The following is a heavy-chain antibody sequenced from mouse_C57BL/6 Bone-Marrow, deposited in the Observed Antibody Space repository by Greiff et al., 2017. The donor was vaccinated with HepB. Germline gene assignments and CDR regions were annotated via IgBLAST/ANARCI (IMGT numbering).Heavy chain of an antibody. V-gene: IGHV1-59*01. CDR2: IDPSDSYT. D-gene: IGHD2-2*01. Sequence: QVQLQQPGAELVRPGTSVKLSCKASGYTFTSYWMHWVKQRPGQGLEWIGVIDPSDSYTNYNQKFKGKATLTVDTSSSTAYMQLSSLTSEDSAVYYCARIGGYDGNYYAMDYWGQGTSVTVSS. CDR3: ARIGGYDGNYYAMDY. CDR1: GYTFTSYW. J-gene: IGHJ4*01.